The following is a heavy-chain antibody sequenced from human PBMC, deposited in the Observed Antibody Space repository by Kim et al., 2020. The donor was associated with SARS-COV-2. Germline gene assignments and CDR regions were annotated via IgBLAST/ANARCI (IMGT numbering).Heavy chain of an antibody. CDR3: ARLSLLDYSNYAHDAFDI. Sequence: GESLKISCKGSGYSFTSYWIGWVRQMPGKGLEWMGIIYPGDSDTRYSPSFQGQVTISADKSISTAYLQWSSLKASDTAMYYCARLSLLDYSNYAHDAFDIWGQGTMVTVSS. D-gene: IGHD4-4*01. V-gene: IGHV5-51*01. CDR2: IYPGDSDT. J-gene: IGHJ3*02. CDR1: GYSFTSYW.